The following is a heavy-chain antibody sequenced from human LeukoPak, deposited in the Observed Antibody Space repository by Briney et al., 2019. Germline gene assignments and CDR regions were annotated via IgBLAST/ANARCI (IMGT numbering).Heavy chain of an antibody. CDR3: AKDPDSRGQKPKYCFDY. J-gene: IGHJ4*02. V-gene: IGHV4-34*01. CDR1: GGSFSGYY. CDR2: INHSGST. D-gene: IGHD3-22*01. Sequence: SETLSLTCAVYGGSFSGYYWSWIRQPPGKGLEWIGEINHSGSTNYNPSLKSRVTISVDTSKNQFSLKLSSVTAADTAVYYCAKDPDSRGQKPKYCFDYWGQGTLVTVSS.